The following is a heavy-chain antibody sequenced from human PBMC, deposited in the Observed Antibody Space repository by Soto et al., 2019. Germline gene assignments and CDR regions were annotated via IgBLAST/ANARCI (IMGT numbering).Heavy chain of an antibody. CDR2: ISAYNGNT. V-gene: IGHV1-18*01. J-gene: IGHJ5*02. D-gene: IGHD6-13*01. Sequence: ASVQVSCKASGYTFTSYAISWVRQAPGQGLEWMGWISAYNGNTNYAQKLQGRVTMTTDTSTSTAYMELRSLRSDDTAVYYCARRSSSWSNWFDPWGQGTLVTVSS. CDR1: GYTFTSYA. CDR3: ARRSSSWSNWFDP.